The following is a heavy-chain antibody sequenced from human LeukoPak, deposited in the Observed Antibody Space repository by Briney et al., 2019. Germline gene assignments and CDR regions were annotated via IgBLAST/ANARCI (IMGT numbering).Heavy chain of an antibody. D-gene: IGHD3-16*01. V-gene: IGHV3-30*03. J-gene: IGHJ6*02. CDR2: ISYDGSNK. Sequence: GRSLRLSCAASGFTFSSYGMHWVRQAPGKGLEWVAVISYDGSNKYYADSVKGRFTISRDNSKNTLYLQMNSLRAEDTALYYCVRFGYSADMDVWGQGTTVTVSS. CDR3: VRFGYSADMDV. CDR1: GFTFSSYG.